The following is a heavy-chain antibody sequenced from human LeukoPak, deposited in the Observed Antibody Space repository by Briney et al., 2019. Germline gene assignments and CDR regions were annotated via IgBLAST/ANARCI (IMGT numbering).Heavy chain of an antibody. J-gene: IGHJ4*02. CDR1: GCTFSSYA. Sequence: GASVKVSCKASGCTFSSYAISWVRQAPGQGLEWMGGIIPIFGTANYAQKFQGRVTITADESTSTAYMELSSLRSEDTAVYYCVLRDSSGYYSPLLDYWGQGTLVTVSS. D-gene: IGHD3-22*01. CDR3: VLRDSSGYYSPLLDY. V-gene: IGHV1-69*13. CDR2: IIPIFGTA.